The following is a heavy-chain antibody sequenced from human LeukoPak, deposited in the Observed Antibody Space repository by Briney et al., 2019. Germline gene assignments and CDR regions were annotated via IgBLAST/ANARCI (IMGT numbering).Heavy chain of an antibody. J-gene: IGHJ4*02. D-gene: IGHD1-26*01. CDR3: ARQVSREGHFDY. V-gene: IGHV3-7*01. Sequence: GGSLRLSCAASGFTLNNYWLSWVRQGPGKGLEWVAHIKEDTSQKYYVGSVEGRFTISRDNARNSLYLQMNSLRGEDTAVYFCARQVSREGHFDYWGQGALVTVSS. CDR1: GFTLNNYW. CDR2: IKEDTSQK.